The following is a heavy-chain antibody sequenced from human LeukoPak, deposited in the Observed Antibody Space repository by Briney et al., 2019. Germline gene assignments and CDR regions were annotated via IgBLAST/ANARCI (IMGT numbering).Heavy chain of an antibody. CDR1: GFTFSSYD. D-gene: IGHD3-10*01. Sequence: PGGSLRLSCAASGFTFSSYDMHWVRQATGKGLGWVSAIGTAGDTYYPGSVKGRFTISRENAKNSLYLQMNSLRAGDTAVYYCARAVSYYGSGRDNWFDPWGQGTLVTVSS. J-gene: IGHJ5*02. CDR3: ARAVSYYGSGRDNWFDP. V-gene: IGHV3-13*01. CDR2: IGTAGDT.